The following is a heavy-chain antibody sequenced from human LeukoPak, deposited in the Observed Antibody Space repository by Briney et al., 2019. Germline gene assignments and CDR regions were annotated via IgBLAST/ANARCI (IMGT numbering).Heavy chain of an antibody. V-gene: IGHV4-34*01. CDR3: ARGGPHQELDY. Sequence: SETLSLTCAVYGGSFSGYYWSWIRQPPGKGLEWIGEINHSGSTNYNPSLKSRVTISVDTSKNQFSLKLSSVTAADTAVYYCARGGPHQELDYWGQGTLVTVSS. D-gene: IGHD1-1*01. J-gene: IGHJ4*02. CDR1: GGSFSGYY. CDR2: INHSGST.